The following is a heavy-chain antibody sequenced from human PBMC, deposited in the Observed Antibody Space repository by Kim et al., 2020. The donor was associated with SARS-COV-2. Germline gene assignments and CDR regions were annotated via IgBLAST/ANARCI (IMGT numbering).Heavy chain of an antibody. CDR3: ASPADGMDV. J-gene: IGHJ6*02. Sequence: GGSLRLSCAASGFTFSSYEMSWVRQAPGKGPEWVSYISSSGSTIYYADSVKGRFTISRDNAKNSLFLRMNRLRAEDTAVYYCASPADGMDVWGQGTTVTVSS. V-gene: IGHV3-48*03. CDR2: ISSSGSTI. CDR1: GFTFSSYE.